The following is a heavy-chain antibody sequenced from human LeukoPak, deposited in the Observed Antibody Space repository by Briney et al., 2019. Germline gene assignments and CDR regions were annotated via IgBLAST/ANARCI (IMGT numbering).Heavy chain of an antibody. V-gene: IGHV3-23*01. D-gene: IGHD5-24*01. Sequence: GGSLRLSCAASGFTFSSYAMSWVRQAPGKGLEWVSAISGSGGSTYYADSVKGRFTISRDNSKNTLYLQMNSLRAEDTAVYYCARGQRWLQLRYFQHWGQGTLVTVSS. CDR3: ARGQRWLQLRYFQH. CDR2: ISGSGGST. J-gene: IGHJ1*01. CDR1: GFTFSSYA.